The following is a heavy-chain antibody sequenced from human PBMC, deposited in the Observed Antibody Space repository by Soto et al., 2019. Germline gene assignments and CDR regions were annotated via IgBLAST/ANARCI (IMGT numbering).Heavy chain of an antibody. V-gene: IGHV1-69*01. D-gene: IGHD3-16*01. J-gene: IGHJ3*02. CDR3: ADSRSEVLGYDYEDTERRTI. Sequence: QVQLVQSGPEVKKPGSSVKVSCEASGGTFSNFAVNWVRQAPGQGLEWVGGIIPLFNVAKYAQKFEGRVTIVAVDSTSTAYIDLSSLRSDDTAGYYCADSRSEVLGYDYEDTERRTIFGQWTMVPVSS. CDR1: GGTFSNFA. CDR2: IIPLFNVA.